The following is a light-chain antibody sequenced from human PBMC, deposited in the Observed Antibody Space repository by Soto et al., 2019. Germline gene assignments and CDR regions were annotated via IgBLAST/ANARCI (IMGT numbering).Light chain of an antibody. Sequence: QSVLTQPPSASGTPGQRVTISCSGSSSNIGSNYVYWYQQLPGTAPKLLIYRNNPRPSGGPDRFSGSKSGTAASLAISGLRAEDEADDYCAAWDDSLSGVVFGGGTKLTVL. CDR2: RNN. V-gene: IGLV1-47*01. CDR1: SSNIGSNY. J-gene: IGLJ2*01. CDR3: AAWDDSLSGVV.